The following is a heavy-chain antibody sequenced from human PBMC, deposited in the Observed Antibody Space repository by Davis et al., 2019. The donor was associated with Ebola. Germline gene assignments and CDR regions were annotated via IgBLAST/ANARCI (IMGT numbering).Heavy chain of an antibody. D-gene: IGHD6-13*01. CDR3: ARSSSSFTDAFDI. CDR2: IYTSGST. Sequence: PSETLSLTCTVSGGSISSGSYYWSWIRQPAGKGLEWIGHIYTSGSTNYNPSLKSRVTMSVDTSKNQFSLKLSSVTAADTAVYYCARSSSSFTDAFDIWGQGTMVTVSS. V-gene: IGHV4-61*09. CDR1: GGSISSGSYY. J-gene: IGHJ3*02.